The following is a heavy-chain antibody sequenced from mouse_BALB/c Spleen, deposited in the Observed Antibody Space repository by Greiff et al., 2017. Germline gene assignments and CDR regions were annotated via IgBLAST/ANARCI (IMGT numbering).Heavy chain of an antibody. CDR1: GYSITSGYS. CDR2: IHYSGST. J-gene: IGHJ3*01. V-gene: IGHV3-1*02. Sequence: DVMLVESGPDLVKPSQSLSLTCTVTGYSITSGYSWHWIRQFPGNKLEWMGYIHYSGSTNYNPSLKSRISITRDTSKNQFFLQLNSVTTEDTATYYGARRGTATSWFAYWGQGTLVTVSA. D-gene: IGHD1-2*01. CDR3: ARRGTATSWFAY.